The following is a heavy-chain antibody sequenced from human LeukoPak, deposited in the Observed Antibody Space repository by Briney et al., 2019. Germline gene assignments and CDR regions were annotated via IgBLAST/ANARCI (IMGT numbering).Heavy chain of an antibody. CDR3: ARAPYYDILTGYLTTHGFAY. V-gene: IGHV1-2*02. CDR2: INPNSGGT. Sequence: ASVKVSCKASGYTFTGYYMHWVRQAPGQGLGWMGWINPNSGGTNYAQKFQGRVTMTRDTSISTAYMELSRLRSDDTAVYYCARAPYYDILTGYLTTHGFAYWGQGTLVTVSS. D-gene: IGHD3-9*01. CDR1: GYTFTGYY. J-gene: IGHJ4*02.